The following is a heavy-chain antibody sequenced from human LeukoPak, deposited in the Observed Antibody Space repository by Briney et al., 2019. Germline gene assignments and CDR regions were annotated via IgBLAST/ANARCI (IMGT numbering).Heavy chain of an antibody. J-gene: IGHJ4*02. CDR3: AREHHDVLSRVGFDY. CDR1: GFTFSTYW. CDR2: VNTDGSSK. D-gene: IGHD3-16*01. Sequence: GGSLRLSCAASGFTFSTYWMHWVRQAPGKGPMWVSRVNTDGSSKLYADSVKGRFTISRDNAKSTLYLEMNSLRVEDTAVYYCAREHHDVLSRVGFDYWGQGILDTVAS. V-gene: IGHV3-74*01.